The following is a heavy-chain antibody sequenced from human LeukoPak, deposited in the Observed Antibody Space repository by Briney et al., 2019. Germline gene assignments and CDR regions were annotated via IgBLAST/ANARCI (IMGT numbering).Heavy chain of an antibody. CDR1: GFTVNSYA. Sequence: PGGSLRLSCAASGFTVNSYAKRGVRQAPGKGLEWVSVVSGSGGSTYYADSVKGRFTISRDNSKNTLYLQMNSLRAGDTDVYYCAKRRAAGIAVTGDLDYWGQGTLVTVSS. CDR3: AKRRAAGIAVTGDLDY. J-gene: IGHJ4*02. D-gene: IGHD6-19*01. CDR2: VSGSGGST. V-gene: IGHV3-23*01.